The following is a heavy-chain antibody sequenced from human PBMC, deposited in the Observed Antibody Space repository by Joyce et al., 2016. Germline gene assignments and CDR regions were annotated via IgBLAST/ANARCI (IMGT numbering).Heavy chain of an antibody. Sequence: QITLKESGPTLVKPTQTLTLTCSFSGFLLSTSGVGVGWIRQPPGKALDWLGLIYWDDDKRYSPSLKSRLTITKDTSKNQVVLTMTNMDPVDTATYYCVYNPPEGSYFWSGYPNWGQGTLVTVSS. V-gene: IGHV2-5*02. D-gene: IGHD3-3*01. CDR2: IYWDDDK. CDR1: GFLLSTSGVG. J-gene: IGHJ4*02. CDR3: VYNPPEGSYFWSGYPN.